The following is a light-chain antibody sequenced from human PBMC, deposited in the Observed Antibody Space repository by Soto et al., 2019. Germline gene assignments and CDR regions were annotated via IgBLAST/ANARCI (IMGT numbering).Light chain of an antibody. CDR2: GAS. V-gene: IGKV3-15*01. J-gene: IGKJ4*01. CDR1: QTVSSK. Sequence: EIVMTQSPATLSVSVGERATLSCRASQTVSSKLAWYQQQPGQAPRLLIYGASTRATGIPARFTGSGSGTGFTLTISSLQSEDFAVYYCQQYNDWPPQLTFGGGTKVEIK. CDR3: QQYNDWPPQLT.